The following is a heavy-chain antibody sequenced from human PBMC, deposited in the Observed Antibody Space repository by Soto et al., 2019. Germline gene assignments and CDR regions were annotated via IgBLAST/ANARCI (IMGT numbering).Heavy chain of an antibody. CDR2: IDPSDSYT. CDR3: ARREGSYSSSYRGYVY. J-gene: IGHJ4*02. CDR1: GYSFTSYW. Sequence: GESLKISCKGSGYSFTSYWISWVRQMPGKGLEWMGRIDPSDSYTNYSPSFQGHVTISADKSISTAYLQWSSLKASDTAMYYCARREGSYSSSYRGYVYWGQGTLVTVSS. V-gene: IGHV5-10-1*01. D-gene: IGHD6-6*01.